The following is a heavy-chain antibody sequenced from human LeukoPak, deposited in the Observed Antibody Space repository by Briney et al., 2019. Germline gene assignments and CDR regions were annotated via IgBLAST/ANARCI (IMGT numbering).Heavy chain of an antibody. D-gene: IGHD6-19*01. V-gene: IGHV3-74*01. Sequence: GGSLRLSCAASGFTLRSYWMHWVRQAPGEGLVWVSRINSDGSNINYADSVKGRFTISRDNAKNTLYLQMNSLRVEDTAVYYCVRSSGWPGYWGQGTMVTVSS. CDR3: VRSSGWPGY. J-gene: IGHJ4*02. CDR2: INSDGSNI. CDR1: GFTLRSYW.